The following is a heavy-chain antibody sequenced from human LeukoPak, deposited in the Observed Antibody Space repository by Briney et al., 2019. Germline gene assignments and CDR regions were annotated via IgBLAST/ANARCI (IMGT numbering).Heavy chain of an antibody. CDR1: GFTFSFYW. J-gene: IGHJ5*02. D-gene: IGHD3-10*01. CDR3: ARVPLATRITMVRGVISWFDP. Sequence: GGSLRLSCAASGFTFSFYWVHWVRQAPGKGLVWVSRIDSDGSSTTYADSVKGRFTTSRDNAKNSLYLQMNSLRAEDTAVYYCARVPLATRITMVRGVISWFDPWGQGTLVTVSS. CDR2: IDSDGSST. V-gene: IGHV3-74*01.